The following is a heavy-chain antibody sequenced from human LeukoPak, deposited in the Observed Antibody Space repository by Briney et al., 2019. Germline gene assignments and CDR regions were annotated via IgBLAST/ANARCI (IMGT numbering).Heavy chain of an antibody. V-gene: IGHV3-23*01. CDR1: GFTFSSYA. Sequence: GGSLRLSCAASGFTFSSYAMSWVRQAPGKGLEWVSAISGSGGSTYYADSVKGRFTISRDNSKNTLYLQMNSLRAEDTAVYYCARDQGYVDTAMAPDYWGQGTLVTVSS. J-gene: IGHJ4*02. D-gene: IGHD5-18*01. CDR2: ISGSGGST. CDR3: ARDQGYVDTAMAPDY.